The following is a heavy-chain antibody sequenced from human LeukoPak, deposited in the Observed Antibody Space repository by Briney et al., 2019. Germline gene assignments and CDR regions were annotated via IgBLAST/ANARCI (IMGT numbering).Heavy chain of an antibody. CDR3: ARGSGWVDY. D-gene: IGHD6-19*01. V-gene: IGHV3-7*01. Sequence: QPGGSLRLSCAASGFTFSGYWISWVRQAPGRGLEWVANIKQDGSEKYYADSVKGRFTISRDNAKNSLYLQMNSLRAEDTAVYYCARGSGWVDYWGQGTLVTVSS. CDR1: GFTFSGYW. CDR2: IKQDGSEK. J-gene: IGHJ4*02.